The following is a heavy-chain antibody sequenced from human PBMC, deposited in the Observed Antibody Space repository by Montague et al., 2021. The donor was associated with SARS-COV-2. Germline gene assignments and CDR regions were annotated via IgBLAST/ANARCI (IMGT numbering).Heavy chain of an antibody. CDR3: AKDMGPYGSGPYGMDV. V-gene: IGHV3-9*01. Sequence: SLRLSCAASGFSFSDYTMNWVRQAPGKGLEWVSGISWNSGSIGYADSVKGRFTISRDNAKNSLYLQMNSLRAEDTALYYCAKDMGPYGSGPYGMDVWGQGTTVTVSS. CDR2: ISWNSGSI. D-gene: IGHD3-10*01. CDR1: GFSFSDYT. J-gene: IGHJ6*02.